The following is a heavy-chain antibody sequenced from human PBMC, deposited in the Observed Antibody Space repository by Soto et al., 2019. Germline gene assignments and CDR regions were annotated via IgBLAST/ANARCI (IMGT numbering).Heavy chain of an antibody. CDR3: AAVFVGYCSSTSCYLGGYGMDV. V-gene: IGHV1-58*01. Sequence: SVKVSCKASGFTFTSSAVQWVRQARGQRLEWIGWIVVGSGNTNYAQKFQERVTITRDMSTSTAYMELSSLRSEDTAVYYCAAVFVGYCSSTSCYLGGYGMDVWGQGTTVTVSS. CDR2: IVVGSGNT. D-gene: IGHD2-2*01. J-gene: IGHJ6*02. CDR1: GFTFTSSA.